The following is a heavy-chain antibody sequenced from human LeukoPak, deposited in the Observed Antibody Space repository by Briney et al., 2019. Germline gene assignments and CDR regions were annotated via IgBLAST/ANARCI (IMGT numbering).Heavy chain of an antibody. CDR1: GYTFTSYG. Sequence: ASVKVSCKASGYTFTSYGISWVRQAPGQGLEWMGWISAYNGNTNYAQKLQGRVTMTTDTSTSTAHMELRSLRSDDTAVYYCARVRGTRPPRAIDYWGQGTLVTVSS. CDR2: ISAYNGNT. CDR3: ARVRGTRPPRAIDY. D-gene: IGHD1-14*01. V-gene: IGHV1-18*01. J-gene: IGHJ4*02.